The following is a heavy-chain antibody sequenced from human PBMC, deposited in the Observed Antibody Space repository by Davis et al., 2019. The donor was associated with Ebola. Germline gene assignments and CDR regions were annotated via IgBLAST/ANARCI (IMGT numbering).Heavy chain of an antibody. Sequence: MPSETLSLTCAVSGGSISSSSYYWGWIRQPPGKGLQWIGSISYSGTTYYNLSLRSRVTISVDSSKNQFSLKLSSVTASDTALYYCARHLTYEITFDPWGQGTLVTVSS. V-gene: IGHV4-39*01. D-gene: IGHD3-9*01. J-gene: IGHJ5*02. CDR1: GGSISSSSYY. CDR2: ISYSGTT. CDR3: ARHLTYEITFDP.